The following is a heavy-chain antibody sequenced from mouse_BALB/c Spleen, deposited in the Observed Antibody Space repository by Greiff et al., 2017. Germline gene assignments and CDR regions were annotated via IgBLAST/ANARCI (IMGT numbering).Heavy chain of an antibody. J-gene: IGHJ1*01. D-gene: IGHD1-2*01. Sequence: EVKLQESGGGLVQPGGSRKLSCAASGFTFSSFGMHWVRQAPEKGLEWVAYISSGSSTIYYADTVKGRFTISRDNPKNTLFLQMTSLRSEDTAMYYCARSTTAFDVWGAGTTVTVSS. CDR3: ARSTTAFDV. V-gene: IGHV5-17*02. CDR1: GFTFSSFG. CDR2: ISSGSSTI.